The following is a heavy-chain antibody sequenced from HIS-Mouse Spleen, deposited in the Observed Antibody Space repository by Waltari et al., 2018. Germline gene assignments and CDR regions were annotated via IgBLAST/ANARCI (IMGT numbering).Heavy chain of an antibody. V-gene: IGHV4-38-2*02. D-gene: IGHD6-19*01. J-gene: IGHJ1*01. CDR2: IYHSGST. CDR1: GYSISSGYY. CDR3: ARAPPSYSSGWYPSYFQH. Sequence: QVQLQESGPGLVKPSETLSLTCTVSGYSISSGYYWGWIRQPPGKGLEWIGSIYHSGSTYYNPSLKSRVTISVDTSKNQFSRKLSSVTAADTAVYYCARAPPSYSSGWYPSYFQHWGQGTLVTVSS.